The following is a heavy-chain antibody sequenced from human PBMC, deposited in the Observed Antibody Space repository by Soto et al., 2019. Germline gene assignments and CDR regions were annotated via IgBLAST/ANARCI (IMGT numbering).Heavy chain of an antibody. J-gene: IGHJ6*02. D-gene: IGHD3-3*01. CDR1: GYTFTGYY. CDR2: INPNSGGT. CDR3: ARSYDFWSGYQHYYYYGMDV. V-gene: IGHV1-2*04. Sequence: ASVKVSCKASGYTFTGYYMHWVRQAPGQGLEWMGWINPNSGGTNYAQKFQGWVTMTRDTSISTAYMELSRLRSDDTAVYYCARSYDFWSGYQHYYYYGMDVWGQGTTVTVSS.